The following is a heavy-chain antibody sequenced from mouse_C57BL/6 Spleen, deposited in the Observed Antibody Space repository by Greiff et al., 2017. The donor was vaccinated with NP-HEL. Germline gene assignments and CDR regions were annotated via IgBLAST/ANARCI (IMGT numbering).Heavy chain of an antibody. CDR2: IYPRDGST. Sequence: QVQLQQSDAELVKPGASVKISCKVSGYTFTDHTIHWMKQRPEQGLEWIGYIYPRDGSTKYNEKLKGKATLTADKSSSTAYMQLNSLTSEDSAVYFCARRSHYYGSFHWYFDVWGTGTTVTVSS. D-gene: IGHD1-1*01. J-gene: IGHJ1*03. CDR1: GYTFTDHT. V-gene: IGHV1-78*01. CDR3: ARRSHYYGSFHWYFDV.